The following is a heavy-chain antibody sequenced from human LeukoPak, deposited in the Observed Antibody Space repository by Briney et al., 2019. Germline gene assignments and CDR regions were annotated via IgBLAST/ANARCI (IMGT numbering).Heavy chain of an antibody. J-gene: IGHJ4*02. CDR3: AKDLDRNLRQNIKPLDY. CDR2: ISGSGSGGST. V-gene: IGHV3-23*01. Sequence: GGSLRLSCAASGFPLSRSAMSWVRQAPGKGLEWVSNISGSGSGGSTYYADSVKGRFTISRDNSKNTLYLQMNSLRAEDTAVYYCAKDLDRNLRQNIKPLDYWGQGTLVTVSS. CDR1: GFPLSRSA. D-gene: IGHD2/OR15-2a*01.